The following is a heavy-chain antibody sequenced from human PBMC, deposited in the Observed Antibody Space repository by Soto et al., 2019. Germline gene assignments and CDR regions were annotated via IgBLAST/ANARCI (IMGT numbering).Heavy chain of an antibody. J-gene: IGHJ4*02. D-gene: IGHD2-8*01. CDR3: AKGGCFFWSSLGYSDY. CDR1: GFTFTGHY. CDR2: INPNIGGT. V-gene: IGHV1-2*02. Sequence: ASVKFSCKASGFTFTGHYIHWVRQAPGQGLEWMGWINPNIGGTSYAQKFQGRVTMTRDTSITTAYMELSRLSSDDTAVYYCAKGGCFFWSSLGYSDYWGKRTLVTESS.